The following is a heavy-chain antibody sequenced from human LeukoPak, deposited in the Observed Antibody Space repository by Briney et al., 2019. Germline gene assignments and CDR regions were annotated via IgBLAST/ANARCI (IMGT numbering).Heavy chain of an antibody. Sequence: SETLSHTCTVSGGSISSGSYYWSWIRQPAGKGLEWIGRIYTSGSTNYNPSLKSRVTISVDTSKNQFSLKLSSVTAADTAVYYCARERWFDIWGQGTMVTVSS. CDR3: ARERWFDI. V-gene: IGHV4-61*02. CDR1: GGSISSGSYY. J-gene: IGHJ3*02. CDR2: IYTSGST. D-gene: IGHD4-23*01.